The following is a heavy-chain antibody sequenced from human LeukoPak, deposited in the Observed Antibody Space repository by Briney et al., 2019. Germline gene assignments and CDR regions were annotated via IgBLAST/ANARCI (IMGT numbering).Heavy chain of an antibody. Sequence: SETLSLTCTVSGGSISSGDYYWSWIRQPPGKGLEWIGYIYYSGRTYYNPSLKSRVTISVDTSKNQFSLKLSSVTAADTAVYYCARETVPAATTNWFDPWGQGTLVTVSS. V-gene: IGHV4-30-4*08. J-gene: IGHJ5*02. CDR3: ARETVPAATTNWFDP. CDR2: IYYSGRT. D-gene: IGHD2-2*01. CDR1: GGSISSGDYY.